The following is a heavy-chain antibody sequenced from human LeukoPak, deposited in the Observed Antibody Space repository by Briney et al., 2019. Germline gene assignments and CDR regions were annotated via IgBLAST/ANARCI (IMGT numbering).Heavy chain of an antibody. V-gene: IGHV4-39*01. J-gene: IGHJ6*03. CDR3: ARLPRGGRPPMISLYYYMDV. CDR1: GGTISSSTHY. D-gene: IGHD3/OR15-3a*01. Sequence: PSDTLALTCTVSGGTISSSTHYWAWIRQPPGKGLERIGRIYYSGSTYYNPSLKSRVTISVDTYKNQFSLKLSSVTAADTAVYYCARLPRGGRPPMISLYYYMDVWGKGTTVIVSS. CDR2: IYYSGST.